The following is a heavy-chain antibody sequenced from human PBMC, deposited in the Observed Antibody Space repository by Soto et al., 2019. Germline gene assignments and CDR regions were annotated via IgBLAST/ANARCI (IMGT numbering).Heavy chain of an antibody. CDR1: GFSFSNYP. CDR2: ISIGGQNT. V-gene: IGHV3-23*04. Sequence: EVQLVESGGGLVQPGGSLRLSCAASGFSFSNYPMSWVRQGPGKGLEWVAGISIGGQNTYYADSVKGRFTISRDNSKNTLYLQMNNLRAEDTAVYYCADGGEWSFNFVYWGQGTLVTVSS. J-gene: IGHJ4*02. CDR3: ADGGEWSFNFVY. D-gene: IGHD3-3*01.